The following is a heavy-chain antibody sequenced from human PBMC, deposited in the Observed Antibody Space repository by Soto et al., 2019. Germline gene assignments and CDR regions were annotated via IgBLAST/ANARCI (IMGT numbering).Heavy chain of an antibody. V-gene: IGHV3-23*01. D-gene: IGHD3-10*01. CDR1: GFTFSSYA. J-gene: IGHJ6*02. Sequence: SGGSLRLSCAASGFTFSSYAMSWVRQAPGKGLEWVSAISGSGGSTYYADSVKGRFTISRDNSKNTLYLQMNSLRAEDTAVYYCAKDISWFGELNHYYYYGMDVWGQGTTVTVSS. CDR3: AKDISWFGELNHYYYYGMDV. CDR2: ISGSGGST.